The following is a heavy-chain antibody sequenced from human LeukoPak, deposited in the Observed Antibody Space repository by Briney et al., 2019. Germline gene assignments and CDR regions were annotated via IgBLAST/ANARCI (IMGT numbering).Heavy chain of an antibody. CDR1: GGSISSYY. Sequence: PSETLSLTCTVSGGSISSYYWSWIRQPPGKGLEWSGYIYYSGSTNYTPPLKSRVTISVDTSKNQFSLTLSSVTAADTAVYYCARQMVRHFDYWGQGTLVTVSS. D-gene: IGHD3-10*01. V-gene: IGHV4-59*08. CDR3: ARQMVRHFDY. J-gene: IGHJ4*02. CDR2: IYYSGST.